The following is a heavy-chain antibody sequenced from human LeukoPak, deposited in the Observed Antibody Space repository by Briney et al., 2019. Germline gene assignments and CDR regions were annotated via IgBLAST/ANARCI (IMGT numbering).Heavy chain of an antibody. CDR1: GFTFSSYA. V-gene: IGHV3-23*01. Sequence: GGSLRLSCAASGFTFSSYAMSWVRQAPGKGLEWVCAISGSGGSSYYADSVKGRFTISRDNSKNTQYLQMNSLRAEDTAVYYCAKDRAATARDYYMDVCGKGTTVTVSS. D-gene: IGHD2-15*01. CDR3: AKDRAATARDYYMDV. J-gene: IGHJ6*03. CDR2: ISGSGGSS.